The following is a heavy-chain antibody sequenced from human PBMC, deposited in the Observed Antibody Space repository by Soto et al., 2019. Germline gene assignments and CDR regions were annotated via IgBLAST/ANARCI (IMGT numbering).Heavy chain of an antibody. CDR1: GFPFSSYW. V-gene: IGHV3-74*03. D-gene: IGHD2-2*01. CDR3: ARDRRCSSTSCYPDYYYGMDV. Sequence: PGGSLRLSCVASGFPFSSYWMHWIRQVPGKGLMWVSQIGSDGRPTTYADSVKGRFTISRDNSKNTLYLQMNSLRAEDTAVCYCARDRRCSSTSCYPDYYYGMDVWGQGTTVTVSS. CDR2: IGSDGRPT. J-gene: IGHJ6*02.